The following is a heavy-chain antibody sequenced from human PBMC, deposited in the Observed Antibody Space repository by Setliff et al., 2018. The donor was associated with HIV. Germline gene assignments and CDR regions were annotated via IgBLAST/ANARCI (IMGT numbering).Heavy chain of an antibody. D-gene: IGHD7-27*01. J-gene: IGHJ3*01. CDR2: INHSGST. CDR1: GGSFSGYY. Sequence: SETLSLTCAVCGGSFSGYYWRWIRQPPGKGLEWIGEINHSGSTNYNPSNKSRVTISVDTSKRQFSLKLRSVTAADTSVDVCARGWGHDGFDFWGQGTMVTVSS. V-gene: IGHV4-34*01. CDR3: ARGWGHDGFDF.